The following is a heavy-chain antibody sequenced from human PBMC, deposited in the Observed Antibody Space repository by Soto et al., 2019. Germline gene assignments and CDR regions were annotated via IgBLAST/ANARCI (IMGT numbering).Heavy chain of an antibody. CDR1: NFSISSGYY. D-gene: IGHD1-26*01. CDR3: ARTHSGSYYSVFNY. J-gene: IGHJ4*02. CDR2: IYRSGTT. Sequence: SETLSLTCVVSNFSISSGYYWGWIRQSPGKGLEWIASIYRSGTTSYNPSLKSRVTISVDPSKNQFSLMLTAVTATDTAVYYCARTHSGSYYSVFNYWGRGSLVTVSS. V-gene: IGHV4-38-2*01.